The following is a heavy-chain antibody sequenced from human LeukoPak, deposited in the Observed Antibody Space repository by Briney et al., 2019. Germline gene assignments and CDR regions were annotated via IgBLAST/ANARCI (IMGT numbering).Heavy chain of an antibody. Sequence: PGRSLRLSCAASGFTFSSYAMHWVRQAPGKGLEWVAVISYDGSNKYYADSVKGRFTISRDNSKNTLYLQMNSLRAEDTAVYYCARGYDSSGYYAGEWFDPWGQGTLVTVSS. CDR2: ISYDGSNK. CDR3: ARGYDSSGYYAGEWFDP. CDR1: GFTFSSYA. V-gene: IGHV3-30-3*01. D-gene: IGHD3-22*01. J-gene: IGHJ5*02.